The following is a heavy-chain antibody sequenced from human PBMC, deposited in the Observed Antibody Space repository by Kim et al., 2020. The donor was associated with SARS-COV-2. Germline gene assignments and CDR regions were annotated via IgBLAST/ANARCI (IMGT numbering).Heavy chain of an antibody. CDR2: IYHSGST. Sequence: SETVSLTCAVSGGSISSSNWWSWVRQPPGKGLEWIGEIYHSGSTNYNPSLKSRVTISVDKSKNQFSLKLSSVTAADTAVYYCARGVTMVRGVGGDYYYYGMDVWGQGTTVTVSS. J-gene: IGHJ6*02. V-gene: IGHV4-4*02. CDR1: GGSISSSNW. D-gene: IGHD3-10*01. CDR3: ARGVTMVRGVGGDYYYYGMDV.